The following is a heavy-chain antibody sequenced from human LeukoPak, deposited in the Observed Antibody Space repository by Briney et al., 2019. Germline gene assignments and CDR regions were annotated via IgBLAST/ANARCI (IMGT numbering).Heavy chain of an antibody. D-gene: IGHD7-27*01. CDR3: ENWGSDTADY. CDR1: GGTFSSYA. V-gene: IGHV1-69*13. J-gene: IGHJ4*02. CDR2: IIPIFGTA. Sequence: SVKVSCKASGGTFSSYAISWVRQAPGQGLEWMGGIIPIFGTANYAQKFQGRVTITADESTSTAYMELSSLRSEDTAVYYCENWGSDTADYWGQGTLVTVSS.